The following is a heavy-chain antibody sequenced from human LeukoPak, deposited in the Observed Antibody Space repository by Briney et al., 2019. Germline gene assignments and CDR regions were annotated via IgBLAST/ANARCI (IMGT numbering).Heavy chain of an antibody. D-gene: IGHD3-10*01. J-gene: IGHJ4*02. Sequence: TGGSLRLSCAASGFTFSSYEMNWVRQAPGKGLEWVSYISSSGSTIYYADSVKGRFTISRDNAKNSLYLQMNSLRAEDTAVYYCARGGNYDYGDYWGQGTLVIVSS. CDR1: GFTFSSYE. V-gene: IGHV3-48*03. CDR2: ISSSGSTI. CDR3: ARGGNYDYGDY.